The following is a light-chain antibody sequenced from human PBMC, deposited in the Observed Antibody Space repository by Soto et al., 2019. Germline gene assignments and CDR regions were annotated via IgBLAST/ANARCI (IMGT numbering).Light chain of an antibody. CDR1: SSNIGTHY. CDR3: ASWDARLSGWV. V-gene: IGLV1-47*02. Sequence: QAVVTQPPSASGTPGQRVTISCSGSSSNIGTHYVDWYQHLPGTAPKLLIYSDSQRPSGVPDRFSASKSGASASLAISGLRSEDEADYYCASWDARLSGWVFGGGTKLTVL. J-gene: IGLJ3*02. CDR2: SDS.